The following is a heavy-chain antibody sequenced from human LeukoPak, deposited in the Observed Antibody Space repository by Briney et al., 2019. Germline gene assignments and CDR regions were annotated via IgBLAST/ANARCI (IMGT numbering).Heavy chain of an antibody. CDR2: IYSGGST. CDR3: AKAIRDYGLTYFDY. Sequence: PGGSLRLSCAASGVTVSSDYMSWVRQAPGKGLEWVSVIYSGGSTYYADSVRRRFTISRDSSNTTLYLQMNNLRAKDTAIYYCAKAIRDYGLTYFDYWGQGTLVTVSS. CDR1: GVTVSSDY. D-gene: IGHD3-10*01. J-gene: IGHJ4*02. V-gene: IGHV3-53*01.